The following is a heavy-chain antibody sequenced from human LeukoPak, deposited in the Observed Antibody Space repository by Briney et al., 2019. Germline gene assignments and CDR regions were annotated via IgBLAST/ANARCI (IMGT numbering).Heavy chain of an antibody. CDR2: ISIGGNSK. D-gene: IGHD3-10*01. CDR3: AREAVSYFYFDY. J-gene: IGHJ4*02. Sequence: GGSLRLSCAASGFTFSNYAMSWVRQAPGKGLEWVSAISIGGNSKYYADSVKGRFAISRDDSKNTLYLQMNSLRAEDTAVYFCAREAVSYFYFDYWGQGTLVTVSS. CDR1: GFTFSNYA. V-gene: IGHV3-23*01.